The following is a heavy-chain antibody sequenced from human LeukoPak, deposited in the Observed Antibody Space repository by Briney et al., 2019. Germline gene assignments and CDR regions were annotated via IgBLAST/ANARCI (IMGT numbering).Heavy chain of an antibody. CDR3: ARCSGWAFKN. D-gene: IGHD6-19*01. CDR2: ISSSSSYI. J-gene: IGHJ4*02. CDR1: GFTFSSYS. Sequence: GGSLRLSCAASGFTFSSYSMNWVRQAPGKGLEWVSSISSSSSYIYYADSVKGRFTISRDNAKNSLYLQMDSLRAEDTAIYYCARCSGWAFKNWGQGTLVTVSS. V-gene: IGHV3-21*01.